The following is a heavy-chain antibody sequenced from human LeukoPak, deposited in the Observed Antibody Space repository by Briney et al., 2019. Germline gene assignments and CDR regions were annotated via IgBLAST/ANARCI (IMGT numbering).Heavy chain of an antibody. CDR2: INHNSGRT. V-gene: IGHV1-2*02. D-gene: IGHD1-26*01. Sequence: GASVTVSCMSSGYTFTVYYLHWVRQPPGRGREGVGWINHNSGRTHYAQKLQGRVTMTRDTSISTAYMELSRRRSGDTAVYYCGRNDSGSYRIFDCWLRG. CDR3: GRNDSGSYRIFDC. CDR1: GYTFTVYY. J-gene: IGHJ4*02.